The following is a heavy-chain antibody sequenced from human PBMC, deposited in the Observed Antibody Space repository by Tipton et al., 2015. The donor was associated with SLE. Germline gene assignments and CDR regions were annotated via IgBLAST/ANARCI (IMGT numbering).Heavy chain of an antibody. D-gene: IGHD1-26*01. CDR1: GFTVSSNY. V-gene: IGHV3-53*05. CDR2: IYSGGST. CDR3: ARGGYSGSYDAFDI. Sequence: SLRLSCAASGFTVSSNYMSWVRQAPGKGLEWVSVIYSGGSTYYADSVKGRFTISRDNSKNTLYLQMNSLRAEDTAVYYCARGGYSGSYDAFDIWGQGTMVTVSS. J-gene: IGHJ3*02.